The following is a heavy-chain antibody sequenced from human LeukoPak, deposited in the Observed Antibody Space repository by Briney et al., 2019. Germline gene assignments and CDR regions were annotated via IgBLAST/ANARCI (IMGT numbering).Heavy chain of an antibody. CDR2: ISYDGSNK. J-gene: IGHJ5*02. CDR3: ARSHSSGWYSAGLPFDP. CDR1: GFTFGTFA. D-gene: IGHD6-19*01. Sequence: GGSLRLSCAASGFTFGTFAFSWVRQAPGKGLEWVAVISYDGSNKYYADSVKGRFTISRDNSKNTLYLQMNSLRAEDTAVYYCARSHSSGWYSAGLPFDPWGQETLVTVSS. V-gene: IGHV3-30-3*01.